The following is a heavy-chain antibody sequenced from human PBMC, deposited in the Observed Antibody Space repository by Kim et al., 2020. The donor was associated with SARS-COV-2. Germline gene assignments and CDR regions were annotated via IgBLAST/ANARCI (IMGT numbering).Heavy chain of an antibody. CDR1: GFTFSNYV. Sequence: GGSLRLSCAASGFTFSNYVMSWVRQGPGKGLEWVSAVSGSGGTTQYADSVRGRFTISRDNSKNTLYLQMNNLRDEDTAIYYCANDLEGDDSCSWSWGPGTLVTVSS. CDR2: VSGSGGTT. J-gene: IGHJ5*02. D-gene: IGHD6-13*01. CDR3: ANDLEGDDSCSWS. V-gene: IGHV3-23*01.